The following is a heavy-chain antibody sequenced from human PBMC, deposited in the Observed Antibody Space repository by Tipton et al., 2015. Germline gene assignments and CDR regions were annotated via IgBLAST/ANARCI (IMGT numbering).Heavy chain of an antibody. D-gene: IGHD6-19*01. J-gene: IGHJ4*02. CDR3: ARDRTGGPYSSGPDY. CDR1: GFTFSSYS. CDR2: IGSSSSAR. Sequence: SLRLSCAASGFTFSSYSMNWVRQAPGKGLEWVAYIGSSSSARYYADSVKGRFTISRDYAKNSLYLQMNSLRDEDTAVYYCARDRTGGPYSSGPDYWGQGTLVTVSS. V-gene: IGHV3-48*02.